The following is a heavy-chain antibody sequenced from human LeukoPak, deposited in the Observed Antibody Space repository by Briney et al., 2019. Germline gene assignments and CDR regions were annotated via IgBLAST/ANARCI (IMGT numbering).Heavy chain of an antibody. CDR3: ASHRAIAARPQISTGKILDNALYNWFDP. CDR2: IYYSGST. J-gene: IGHJ5*02. Sequence: PSETLSLTCTVSGGSISSSSYYWGWIRQPPGKGLEWIGSIYYSGSTYYNPSLESRVTISVDTSKNQFSLKLSSVTAADTAVYYCASHRAIAARPQISTGKILDNALYNWFDPWGQGTLVTVSS. D-gene: IGHD6-6*01. CDR1: GGSISSSSYY. V-gene: IGHV4-39*07.